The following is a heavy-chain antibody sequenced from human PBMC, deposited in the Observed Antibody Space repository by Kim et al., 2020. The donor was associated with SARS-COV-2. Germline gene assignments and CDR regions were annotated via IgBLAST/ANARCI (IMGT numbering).Heavy chain of an antibody. CDR3: ARVTTLGYGDYVGPAEYFQH. Sequence: ASVKVSCNASGYTFTSYGISWVRQAPGQGLEWMGWISAYNGNTNYAQKLQGRVTMTTDTSTSTAYMELRSLRSDDTAVYYCARVTTLGYGDYVGPAEYFQHWGQGTLVTVSS. V-gene: IGHV1-18*01. CDR1: GYTFTSYG. D-gene: IGHD4-17*01. CDR2: ISAYNGNT. J-gene: IGHJ1*01.